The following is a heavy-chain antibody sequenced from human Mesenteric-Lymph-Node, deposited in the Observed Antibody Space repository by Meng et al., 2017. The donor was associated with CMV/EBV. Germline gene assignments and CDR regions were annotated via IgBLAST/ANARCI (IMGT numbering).Heavy chain of an antibody. CDR3: ARGGTSLSFGARQNTFDH. V-gene: IGHV4-4*02. D-gene: IGHD3-10*01. J-gene: IGHJ4*02. CDR2: VNCWGTT. CDR1: SISSSNW. Sequence: SISSSNWWSWVRQSPGEGLQWIGEVNCWGTTNYNPALKGRVTISLDLTKSQFSLKLTSVTAADAAVYYCARGGTSLSFGARQNTFDHWGQGTLVTVSS.